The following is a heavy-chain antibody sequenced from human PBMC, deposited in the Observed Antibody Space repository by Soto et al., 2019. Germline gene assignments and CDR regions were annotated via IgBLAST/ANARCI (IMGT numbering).Heavy chain of an antibody. D-gene: IGHD2-15*01. CDR3: AKRRGAGGHFDY. V-gene: IGHV3-23*01. Sequence: DVQLLESGGGLVQPEGSLRLSCAASGFTFSSYAMGWVRQGPGKGLEWVAVVSIGGSTHYADSVRGRFTISRDNSKNTLSLQMNSLTAVGTAVYFCAKRRGAGGHFDYWGQGALVTVSS. CDR1: GFTFSSYA. J-gene: IGHJ4*02. CDR2: VSIGGST.